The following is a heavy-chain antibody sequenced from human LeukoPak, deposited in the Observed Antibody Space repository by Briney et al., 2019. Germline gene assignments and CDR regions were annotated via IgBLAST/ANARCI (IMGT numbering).Heavy chain of an antibody. CDR3: AKDPQGYCSSTSCYAFGVNWFDP. CDR2: IDSDGTTT. J-gene: IGHJ5*02. Sequence: GGSLRLSCTTSEFTFSNYWMHWVRQLPGKGLVWVSRIDSDGTTTDYADSVKGRFTISRDNAENTLYLQMNSLRAEDTAVYYCAKDPQGYCSSTSCYAFGVNWFDPWGQGTLVTVSS. D-gene: IGHD2-2*01. V-gene: IGHV3-74*01. CDR1: EFTFSNYW.